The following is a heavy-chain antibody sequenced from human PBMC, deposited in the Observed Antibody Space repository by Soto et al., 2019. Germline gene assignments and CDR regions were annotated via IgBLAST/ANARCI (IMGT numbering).Heavy chain of an antibody. Sequence: GSLRLSCAASGFTLSASWMHWVRQAPGKGLVWVSRINTDGSITSYADSVKGRFTNSKDNAKNTLYLQMNSLRAEDTAVYYCARVDISTGMVYWGQGTLVTVSS. D-gene: IGHD3-3*02. CDR3: ARVDISTGMVY. J-gene: IGHJ4*02. V-gene: IGHV3-74*01. CDR1: GFTLSASW. CDR2: INTDGSIT.